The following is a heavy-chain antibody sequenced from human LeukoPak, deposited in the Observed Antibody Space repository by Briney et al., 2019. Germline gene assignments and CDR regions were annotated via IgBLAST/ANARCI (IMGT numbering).Heavy chain of an antibody. CDR2: IYYSGNT. J-gene: IGHJ5*02. Sequence: SETLSLTCTVSGGSISNYYWSWIRQPPGKGLEWIGDIYYSGNTNYNPSIKGRATISIDTSKNQFSLKMRSVTAADTAVYHCARPYGSGSFWFDAWGQGTLVTVSS. CDR3: ARPYGSGSFWFDA. D-gene: IGHD3-10*01. V-gene: IGHV4-59*08. CDR1: GGSISNYY.